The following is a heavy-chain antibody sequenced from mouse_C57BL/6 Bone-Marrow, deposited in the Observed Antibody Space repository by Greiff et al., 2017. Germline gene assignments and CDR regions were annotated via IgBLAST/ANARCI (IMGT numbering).Heavy chain of an antibody. CDR2: IYPGDGDT. D-gene: IGHD1-1*01. CDR1: GYAFSSYW. J-gene: IGHJ2*01. V-gene: IGHV1-80*01. CDR3: ASYGYYFDY. Sequence: VQLQQSGAELVKPGASVKISCKASGYAFSSYWMNWVKQGPGKGLEWIGQIYPGDGDTNYNGKVKGKATRTADKSSSTAYMQLSSLTSEDSAVYFCASYGYYFDYWGQGTTLTVSS.